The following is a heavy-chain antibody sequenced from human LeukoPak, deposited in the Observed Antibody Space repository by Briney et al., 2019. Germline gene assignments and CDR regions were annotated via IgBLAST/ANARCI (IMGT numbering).Heavy chain of an antibody. Sequence: GGSLRLSCAGSGFRFNAYALHWVRQAPGKGLEWLAFIAYDGSSVYYKESVKDRFLISRDYSNNMLYLQMDSLRSEDTAVYYCAKDWGIFYTWSGNDAFDIWGQGTMVTVSS. J-gene: IGHJ3*02. CDR3: AKDWGIFYTWSGNDAFDI. CDR2: IAYDGSSV. V-gene: IGHV3-30*04. CDR1: GFRFNAYA. D-gene: IGHD3-10*01.